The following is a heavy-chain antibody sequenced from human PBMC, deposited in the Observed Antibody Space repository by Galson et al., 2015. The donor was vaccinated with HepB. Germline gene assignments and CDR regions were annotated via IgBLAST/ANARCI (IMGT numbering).Heavy chain of an antibody. CDR3: ARGVSPSYCTNGVCVGSYGMDV. CDR2: MNPNSGNT. J-gene: IGHJ6*02. Sequence: SVKVSCKASGYTFTSYDINWVRQATGQGLEWMGWMNPNSGNTGYAQKFQGRVTMTRNTSISTAYMELSSLRSEDTAVYYCARGVSPSYCTNGVCVGSYGMDVWGQGTTVTVSS. CDR1: GYTFTSYD. V-gene: IGHV1-8*01. D-gene: IGHD2-8*01.